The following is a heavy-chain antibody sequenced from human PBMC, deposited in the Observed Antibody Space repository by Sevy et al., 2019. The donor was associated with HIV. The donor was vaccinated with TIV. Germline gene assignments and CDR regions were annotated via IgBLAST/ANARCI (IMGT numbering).Heavy chain of an antibody. D-gene: IGHD3-22*01. CDR2: INHSGST. CDR3: PRGTGDSSGYYYFDY. J-gene: IGHJ4*02. V-gene: IGHV4-34*01. Sequence: SETLSLTCAVYGGSCSGYYWSWIRQPPGKGLEWIGEINHSGSTNYNPSLKSRVTISVDTSKNQFSLKLSSVTAADTAVYYCPRGTGDSSGYYYFDYWGQGTLVTVS. CDR1: GGSCSGYY.